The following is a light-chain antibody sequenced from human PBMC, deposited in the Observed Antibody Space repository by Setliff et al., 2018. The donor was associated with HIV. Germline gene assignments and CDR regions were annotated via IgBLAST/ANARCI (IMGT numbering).Light chain of an antibody. J-gene: IGLJ1*01. Sequence: QSALTQPASVSGSPGQSITISCTGTSSDVGGYRLVSWYQQHPGKVPKLIISEVNKRPSGVSNRFSGSKSGTSASLTISGLQAEDEADYYCCSYADSCTYLFGTGTNVTVL. CDR2: EVN. CDR3: CSYADSCTYL. CDR1: SSDVGGYRL. V-gene: IGLV2-23*02.